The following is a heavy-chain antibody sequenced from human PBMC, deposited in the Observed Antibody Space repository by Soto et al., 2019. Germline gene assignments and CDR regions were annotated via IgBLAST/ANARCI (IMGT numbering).Heavy chain of an antibody. CDR2: IGSTGVST. D-gene: IGHD5-12*01. V-gene: IGHV3-23*01. J-gene: IGHJ4*02. CDR3: AKDPGVVAIHYFDY. Sequence: EVQVLESGGGLVQPGGSLRLSCAASGFIFSSYAMNWVRQAPGKGLEWVSGIGSTGVSTYYAESVKGRFTISRDNSKNMLYLHMDSLRAEDTAVYYCAKDPGVVAIHYFDYWGQGTLVTVSS. CDR1: GFIFSSYA.